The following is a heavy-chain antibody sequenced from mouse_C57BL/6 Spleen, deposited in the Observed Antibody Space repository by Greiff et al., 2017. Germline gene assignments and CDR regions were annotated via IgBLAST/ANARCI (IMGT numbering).Heavy chain of an antibody. J-gene: IGHJ1*03. CDR2: IQPNSGST. CDR3: ARSDYYGSIWYFDV. D-gene: IGHD1-1*01. Sequence: QVQLQQPGAELVKPGASVKLSCKASGYTFTSYWMHWVKQRPGQGLEWIGMIQPNSGSTNYNEKFKSKATLTVDKSSSTAYMQLSSLTSEDSAVYYCARSDYYGSIWYFDVWGTGTTVTVSS. CDR1: GYTFTSYW. V-gene: IGHV1-64*01.